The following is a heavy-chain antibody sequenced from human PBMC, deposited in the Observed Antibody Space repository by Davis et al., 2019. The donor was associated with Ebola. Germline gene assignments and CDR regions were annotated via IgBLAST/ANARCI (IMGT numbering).Heavy chain of an antibody. J-gene: IGHJ4*02. V-gene: IGHV3-53*01. D-gene: IGHD3-10*01. Sequence: GESLKISCAASGLTVTDNFMSWVRQTPEKGLEWVSTLYIGDTTQYTDAVKGRFTISRDTSKNTVYLKMNSLRAEDTALYYCTNPLYYNGDYWGQGTLVTVSS. CDR1: GLTVTDNF. CDR2: LYIGDTT. CDR3: TNPLYYNGDY.